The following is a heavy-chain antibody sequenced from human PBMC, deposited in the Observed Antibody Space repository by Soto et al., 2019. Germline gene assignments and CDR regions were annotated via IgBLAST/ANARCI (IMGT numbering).Heavy chain of an antibody. CDR3: VRGGCGGLFDP. Sequence: QVQLVESGGGLVPPGGSLRLSCAGSGFTFGDSYMSWIRQAPGKGLEWLSYISPGSRYPAYADSVKGRFTISRDNAKRPLYLQMMRLTADDTAIYYCVRGGCGGLFDPWGQGTMVTVSS. V-gene: IGHV3-11*06. D-gene: IGHD2-21*01. CDR1: GFTFGDSY. J-gene: IGHJ5*02. CDR2: ISPGSRYP.